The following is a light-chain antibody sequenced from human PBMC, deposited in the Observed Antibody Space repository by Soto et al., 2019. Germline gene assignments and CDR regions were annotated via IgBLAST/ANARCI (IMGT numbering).Light chain of an antibody. J-gene: IGKJ2*01. V-gene: IGKV1-12*01. CDR1: QDISTW. CDR3: QQANSFPRT. Sequence: DIQVTQSPSSASASVGDRVTITCRATQDISTWVAWYQQKPGKAPKLLIYAASSLQSGVPSRFSGSGSGTDFTLTISSLQPEDSATYYCQQANSFPRTFGQGTKLEIK. CDR2: AAS.